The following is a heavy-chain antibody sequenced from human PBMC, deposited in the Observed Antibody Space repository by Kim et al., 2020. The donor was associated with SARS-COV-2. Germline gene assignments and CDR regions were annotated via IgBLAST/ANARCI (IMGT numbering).Heavy chain of an antibody. Sequence: GGSLRLSCAASGFTFSSYWMHWVRQAPGKGLVWVSRINSDGSSTSYADSVKGRFTISRDNAKNTLYLQMNSLRAEDTAVYYCARDPPPYSSGWYGYEVYYYGMDVWGQGTTVTVSS. D-gene: IGHD6-19*01. J-gene: IGHJ6*02. V-gene: IGHV3-74*01. CDR1: GFTFSSYW. CDR3: ARDPPPYSSGWYGYEVYYYGMDV. CDR2: INSDGSST.